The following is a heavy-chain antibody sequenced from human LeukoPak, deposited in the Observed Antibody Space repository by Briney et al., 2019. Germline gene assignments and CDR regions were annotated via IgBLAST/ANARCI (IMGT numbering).Heavy chain of an antibody. V-gene: IGHV3-15*01. Sequence: PGGSRTLSFAVFGFTFNTAWMGWARQAPGKGLEYIGRIKSETDGGTTYYAAPLKGRFTISRHDSKNTLYLQMNSLKIEDTALYYCTKDLGLWGQGTLVTVSS. CDR2: IKSETDGGTT. CDR3: TKDLGL. CDR1: GFTFNTAW. J-gene: IGHJ1*01.